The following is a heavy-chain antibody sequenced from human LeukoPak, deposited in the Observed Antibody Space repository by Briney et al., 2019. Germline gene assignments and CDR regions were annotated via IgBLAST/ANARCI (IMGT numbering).Heavy chain of an antibody. J-gene: IGHJ4*02. CDR3: ARKPIIGSAWYYFDY. V-gene: IGHV4-39*07. D-gene: IGHD6-13*01. CDR2: IYYRGSA. Sequence: SETLSLTCTVSGDSVNSGAYYWSWIRQSPGKGLEWIGDIYYRGSAYYNPSLTSRVTMSVDTSKNQFSLKLSSVTAADTAVYYCARKPIIGSAWYYFDYWGQGTLVTVSS. CDR1: GDSVNSGAYY.